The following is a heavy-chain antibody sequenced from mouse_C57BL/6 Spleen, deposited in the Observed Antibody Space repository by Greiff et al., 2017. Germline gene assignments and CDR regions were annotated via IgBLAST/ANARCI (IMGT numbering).Heavy chain of an antibody. Sequence: DVMLVESGGGLVKPGGSLKLSCAASGFTFSDYGMHWVRQAPEKGLEWVAYISSGSSTIYYADTVKGRFTISRDNAKNTLFLQMTSLRSEDTAMYYCARISYYCSSPYYAMDYWGQGTSGTVSS. V-gene: IGHV5-17*01. CDR3: ARISYYCSSPYYAMDY. D-gene: IGHD1-1*01. CDR2: ISSGSSTI. J-gene: IGHJ4*01. CDR1: GFTFSDYG.